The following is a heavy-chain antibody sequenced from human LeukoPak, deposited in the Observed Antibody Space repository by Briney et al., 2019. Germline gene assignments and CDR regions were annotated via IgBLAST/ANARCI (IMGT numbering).Heavy chain of an antibody. D-gene: IGHD3-10*01. CDR2: IIPIFGTA. J-gene: IGHJ4*02. CDR3: ERGISGSGSRRGFDY. Sequence: SVKVSCKASRGTFSSYAISWVRQAPGQGLEWMGGIIPIFGTANYAQKFQGRVTITTDESTSTAYMELSRLRCEDTGVYDCERGISGSGSRRGFDYWGRGTLVTVSS. CDR1: RGTFSSYA. V-gene: IGHV1-69*05.